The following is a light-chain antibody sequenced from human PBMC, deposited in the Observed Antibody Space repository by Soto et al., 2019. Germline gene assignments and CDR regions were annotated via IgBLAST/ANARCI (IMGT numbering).Light chain of an antibody. Sequence: EIVMTQSPATLSRSPGERDTLSCRASQSVSSNLAWYQQKPGQAPRLLIYGASTRATGIPARFSGSGSGTEFTLTISSLQSEDFAVYYCQQYNNWPPDTFGQGTKLEIK. J-gene: IGKJ2*01. CDR3: QQYNNWPPDT. CDR1: QSVSSN. CDR2: GAS. V-gene: IGKV3-15*01.